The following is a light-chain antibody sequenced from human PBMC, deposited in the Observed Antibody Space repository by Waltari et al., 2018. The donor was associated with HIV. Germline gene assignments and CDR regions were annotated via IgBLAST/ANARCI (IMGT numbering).Light chain of an antibody. CDR1: KLGNKY. J-gene: IGLJ2*01. CDR3: QAWDSTVEVV. Sequence: SYELTQPPSVSVSPGQTAIITCSGDKLGNKYACWYQQKPGQSPVLVIYQDTKRPLGIPERFSGSNSGNTATLTITGTQAMDEADYYCQAWDSTVEVVFGGGTKLTVL. V-gene: IGLV3-1*01. CDR2: QDT.